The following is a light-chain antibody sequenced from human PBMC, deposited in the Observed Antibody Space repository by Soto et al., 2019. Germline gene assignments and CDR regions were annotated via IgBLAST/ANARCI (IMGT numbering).Light chain of an antibody. Sequence: ALTQPASVSGSPGQSITISCTGTSSDVGGYNYVSWYQQHPGKAPKLMIYDVSNRPSGVSNRFSGSKSGNTASLTISGLQAEDEADYYCSSYTSSSPPYVFGTGTKVTVL. CDR2: DVS. J-gene: IGLJ1*01. CDR1: SSDVGGYNY. CDR3: SSYTSSSPPYV. V-gene: IGLV2-14*01.